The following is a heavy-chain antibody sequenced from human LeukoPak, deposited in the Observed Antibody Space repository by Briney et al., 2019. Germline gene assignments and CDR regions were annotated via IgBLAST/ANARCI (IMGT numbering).Heavy chain of an antibody. CDR3: AGHNSSGYYYPTSYYFDY. CDR1: GGSISSYY. CDR2: IYYSGST. V-gene: IGHV4-59*08. Sequence: SGTLSLTCTVSGGSISSYYWSWIRQPPGKGLEWIAYIYYSGSTNYNPSLKRRVTISVHTSTNQFSRKLSSVTAADTAVYYCAGHNSSGYYYPTSYYFDYWGQGTLVTVSS. J-gene: IGHJ4*02. D-gene: IGHD3-22*01.